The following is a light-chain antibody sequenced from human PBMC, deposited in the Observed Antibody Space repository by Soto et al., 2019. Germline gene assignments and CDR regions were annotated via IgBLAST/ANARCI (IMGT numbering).Light chain of an antibody. CDR3: QQYSNWPPVT. Sequence: EIVMTQSPATLSLSPGERATLSCRASQSVSINLAWYQQKPGQTPRLLIYGASTRATGIPARFSGSGSGTEFTLTISSLQSEDFAVYYCQQYSNWPPVTFGQGTKVDIK. J-gene: IGKJ1*01. V-gene: IGKV3-15*01. CDR1: QSVSIN. CDR2: GAS.